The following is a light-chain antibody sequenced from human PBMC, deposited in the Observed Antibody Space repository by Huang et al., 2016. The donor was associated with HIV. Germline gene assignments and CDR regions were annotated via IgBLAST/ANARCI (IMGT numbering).Light chain of an antibody. V-gene: IGKV3-15*01. CDR1: QTVSSN. J-gene: IGKJ1*01. CDR3: QQYGNWPPWT. CDR2: GAS. Sequence: EIVMTQSPATLAVSPGERATLSCRASQTVSSNLAWYQQNPGQAPSLLIYGASTRATGIPARFSGGGSGTEFTLTISSLQSEDFAVYYCQQYGNWPPWTFGQGTKVEIK.